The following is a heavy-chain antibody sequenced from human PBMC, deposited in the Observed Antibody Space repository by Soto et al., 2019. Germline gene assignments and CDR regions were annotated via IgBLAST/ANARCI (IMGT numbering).Heavy chain of an antibody. CDR1: GGSISSYY. J-gene: IGHJ6*02. Sequence: QVQLQESGPGLVKPSETLSLTCTVSGGSISSYYWSWIRQPAGKGLEWIGRIYTSGSTNYNPSLKRRVTMSVDTSKNQFSLKLSSVTAADTAVYYCAREGYSSPYYYYGMDVWGQGTTVTVSS. CDR3: AREGYSSPYYYYGMDV. CDR2: IYTSGST. V-gene: IGHV4-4*07. D-gene: IGHD6-13*01.